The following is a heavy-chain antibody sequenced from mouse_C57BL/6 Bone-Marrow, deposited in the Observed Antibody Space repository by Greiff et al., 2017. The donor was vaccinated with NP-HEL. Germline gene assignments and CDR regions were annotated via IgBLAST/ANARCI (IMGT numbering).Heavy chain of an antibody. J-gene: IGHJ4*01. Sequence: EVQLQQSGPELVKPGASVKIPCKASGYTFTDYNMDWVKQSHGKSLEWIGDINPNNGGTIYNQKFKGKATLTVDKSSSTAYMELRSLTSEYTAVYYCAREGYYGNYYAMDYWGQGTSVTVSS. CDR1: GYTFTDYN. CDR3: AREGYYGNYYAMDY. CDR2: INPNNGGT. D-gene: IGHD2-1*01. V-gene: IGHV1-18*01.